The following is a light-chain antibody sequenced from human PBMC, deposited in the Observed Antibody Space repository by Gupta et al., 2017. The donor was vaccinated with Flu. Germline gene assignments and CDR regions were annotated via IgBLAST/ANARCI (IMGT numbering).Light chain of an antibody. V-gene: IGKV1-12*01. CDR2: ATS. Sequence: DIQMTQSPPFVSASVGDRVSINCRASQSISGWLAWYQQKTGEAPNRLIIATSSLQTGVPSGISGSGSGRDFTLTITNRQPEDYATYYCQQAKSFPPRSFGQGTKVEIK. CDR3: QQAKSFPPRS. J-gene: IGKJ2*03. CDR1: QSISGW.